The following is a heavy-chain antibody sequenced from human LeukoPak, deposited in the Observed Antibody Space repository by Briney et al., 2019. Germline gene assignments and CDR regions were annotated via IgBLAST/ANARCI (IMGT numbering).Heavy chain of an antibody. D-gene: IGHD3-3*01. Sequence: GGSLRLSCAASGFTFSSYAMSWVRQAPGKGLEWVSTISGGGGSTFYADSVKGRFTVSRDNSKNTLYLQMNSLRAEDTAVYYCAKDFWSGYYSGYFDYWGQGTLVTVSS. CDR1: GFTFSSYA. CDR3: AKDFWSGYYSGYFDY. V-gene: IGHV3-23*01. CDR2: ISGGGGST. J-gene: IGHJ4*02.